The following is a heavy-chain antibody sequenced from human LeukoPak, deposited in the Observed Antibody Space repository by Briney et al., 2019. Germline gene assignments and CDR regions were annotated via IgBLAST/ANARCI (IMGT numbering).Heavy chain of an antibody. D-gene: IGHD5-12*01. Sequence: PSETLSLTCTVSGGSISSYYWSWIRQPPGKGLEWIGYIYYSGSTNYNPSLKSRVTISVDTSKNQFSLKLSSVTAADTAVYYCARESYSGYDWDDAFDIWGQGTMVTVSS. V-gene: IGHV4-59*01. CDR2: IYYSGST. CDR1: GGSISSYY. CDR3: ARESYSGYDWDDAFDI. J-gene: IGHJ3*02.